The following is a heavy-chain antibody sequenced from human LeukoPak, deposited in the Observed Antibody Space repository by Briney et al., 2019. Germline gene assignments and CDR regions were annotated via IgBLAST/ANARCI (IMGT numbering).Heavy chain of an antibody. CDR1: GFTFSSYG. CDR3: ARDAATSVGMPHY. Sequence: PGGSLRLSCAASGFTFSSYGMHWVRQAPGKGLEWVAVIWYDGGNKYYADSVKGRFTISRDNSKNTLDLQMNSLRAEDTAVYYCARDAATSVGMPHYWGQGTVVTVSS. V-gene: IGHV3-33*01. CDR2: IWYDGGNK. D-gene: IGHD2-2*01. J-gene: IGHJ4*02.